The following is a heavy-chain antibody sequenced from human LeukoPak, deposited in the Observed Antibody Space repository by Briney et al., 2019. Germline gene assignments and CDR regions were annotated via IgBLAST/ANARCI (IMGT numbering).Heavy chain of an antibody. CDR3: ARGGYSSSWPYGMDV. V-gene: IGHV1-2*02. D-gene: IGHD6-13*01. CDR2: INPNSGGT. J-gene: IGHJ6*02. CDR1: GYTFTGYY. Sequence: ASVKVSCKASGYTFTGYYMHWVRQAPGQGLEWMGWINPNSGGTNYAQKFQGRVTMTRNTSISTAYMELSSLRSEDTAVYYCARGGYSSSWPYGMDVWGQGTTVTVSS.